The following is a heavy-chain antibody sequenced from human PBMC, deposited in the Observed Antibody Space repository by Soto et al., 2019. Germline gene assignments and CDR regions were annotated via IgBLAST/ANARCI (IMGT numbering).Heavy chain of an antibody. J-gene: IGHJ5*02. D-gene: IGHD3-9*01. CDR2: IYHSGST. V-gene: IGHV4-38-2*02. CDR1: GYSISSGYY. Sequence: SETLSLTCAVSGYSISSGYYWGWIRQPPGKGLEWIGSIYHSGSTYYNPSLKSRVTISVDTSKNQFSLKLSSVTAADTAVYYCARDHPGYFDWLIFASGFDPWGQGNLVTVSS. CDR3: ARDHPGYFDWLIFASGFDP.